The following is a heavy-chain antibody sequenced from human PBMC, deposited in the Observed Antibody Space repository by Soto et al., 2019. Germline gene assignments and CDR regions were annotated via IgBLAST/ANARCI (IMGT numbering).Heavy chain of an antibody. CDR2: ISGSGGST. V-gene: IGHV3-23*01. D-gene: IGHD4-4*01. CDR3: AKDGDRLQYNDY. J-gene: IGHJ4*02. Sequence: XXSLRLSFAASGFTFSSYAMGWVPQAPGKGLEWVSAISGSGGSTYYADSVKGRFTISRDKSKNTLYLQMNRMRAEDTAVYYCAKDGDRLQYNDYWGQGTLVTVSS. CDR1: GFTFSSYA.